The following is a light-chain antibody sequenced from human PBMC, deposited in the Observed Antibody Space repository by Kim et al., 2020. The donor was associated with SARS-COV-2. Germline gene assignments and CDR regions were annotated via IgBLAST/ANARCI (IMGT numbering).Light chain of an antibody. J-gene: IGLJ3*02. Sequence: ALGQTVRITCPGDRLRSYYASWYQQKPGQAPVLVIYGKNNRPSGIPDRFSGSSSGNTASLTITGAQAEDEADYYCNSRDSSGNHWVFGGGTQLTVL. CDR1: RLRSYY. CDR2: GKN. V-gene: IGLV3-19*01. CDR3: NSRDSSGNHWV.